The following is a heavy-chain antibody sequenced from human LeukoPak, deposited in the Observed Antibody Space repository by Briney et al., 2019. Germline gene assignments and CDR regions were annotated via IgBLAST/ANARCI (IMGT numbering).Heavy chain of an antibody. CDR3: AKDMGGTSFAFDI. Sequence: PSETLSLTCTVSGGSISTSNYYWGWIRQPPGKGLEGIGNIFYSGSTYYSPSLRSRVTISLDTSRNQFSLKLNSVTAADTAVYYCAKDMGGTSFAFDIWGQGTMVTVSS. D-gene: IGHD1-1*01. CDR1: GGSISTSNYY. CDR2: IFYSGST. J-gene: IGHJ3*02. V-gene: IGHV4-39*07.